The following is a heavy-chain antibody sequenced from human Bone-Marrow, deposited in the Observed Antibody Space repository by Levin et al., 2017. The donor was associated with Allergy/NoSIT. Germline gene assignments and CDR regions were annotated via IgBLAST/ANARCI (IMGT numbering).Heavy chain of an antibody. CDR2: ISYDGSET. D-gene: IGHD5-18*01. V-gene: IGHV3-30*03. CDR3: GRSRIQFWVEDVFDM. Sequence: QTGGSLRLSCAVSGFTFSNYAMTWVRQSPAKGLEWVGVISYDGSETYYADSVNGRFTISRDNSKRTLFLEMNSLRNEDTAVYYCGRSRIQFWVEDVFDMWGQGTVVTVSS. J-gene: IGHJ3*02. CDR1: GFTFSNYA.